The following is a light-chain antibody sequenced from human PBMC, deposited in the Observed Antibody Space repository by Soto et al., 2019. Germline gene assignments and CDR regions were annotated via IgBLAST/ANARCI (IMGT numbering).Light chain of an antibody. CDR1: NIGSQS. J-gene: IGLJ3*02. V-gene: IGLV3-21*04. Sequence: SYELTQTPSLAVAPEKTASITCGGDNIGSQSVHWYQHKPGQAPILVMRYDSDRPSGIPERFPGSNSGNTATLTISRVEAGDAADYYCQVWDSSSDRPVFGGGTKVTVL. CDR2: YDS. CDR3: QVWDSSSDRPV.